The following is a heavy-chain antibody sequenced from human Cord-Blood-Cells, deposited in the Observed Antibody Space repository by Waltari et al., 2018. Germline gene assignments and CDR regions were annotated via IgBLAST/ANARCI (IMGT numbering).Heavy chain of an antibody. V-gene: IGHV3-30-3*01. Sequence: QVQLVESGGGVVQPGRSLRLSCAASGFTFSSYAMHWVRQAPGKGLEWVAVLSYDGSNKYYADSVKGRFTNSRDNSKNTLYLQMNSLRAEDTAVYYCARGPITGVDYWGQGTLVTVSS. D-gene: IGHD1-20*01. J-gene: IGHJ4*02. CDR2: LSYDGSNK. CDR3: ARGPITGVDY. CDR1: GFTFSSYA.